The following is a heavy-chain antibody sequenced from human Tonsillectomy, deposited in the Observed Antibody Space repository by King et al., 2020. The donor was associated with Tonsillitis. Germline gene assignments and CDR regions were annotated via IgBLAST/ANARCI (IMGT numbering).Heavy chain of an antibody. CDR1: GFTFSSYG. J-gene: IGHJ4*02. Sequence: VQLVESGGGLVQPGGSLRLSCEASGFTFSSYGMSWVRQAPGKGLEWVSLIHANTGITSYADSARGRFTISRANSKNTLDLQMNSLRADDTAVYYCARHGSAYSVDYWGQGTLVTVSS. CDR3: ARHGSAYSVDY. CDR2: IHANTGIT. V-gene: IGHV3-23*03. D-gene: IGHD2-21*01.